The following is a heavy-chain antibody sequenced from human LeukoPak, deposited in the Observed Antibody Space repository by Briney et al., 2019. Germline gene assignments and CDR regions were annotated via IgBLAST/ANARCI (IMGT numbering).Heavy chain of an antibody. D-gene: IGHD2-21*02. CDR1: GFTFSSFG. CDR2: ISYDGSNQ. Sequence: PGGSLRLSCAASGFTFSSFGIHWVRQPPGKGLEWVAIISYDGSNQYYADSVKGRFTISRDNSKNTLYLQMSSLRVEDTSVYFCARDRCGGADCANWFDPWGQGTLVIVSS. J-gene: IGHJ5*02. V-gene: IGHV3-30*03. CDR3: ARDRCGGADCANWFDP.